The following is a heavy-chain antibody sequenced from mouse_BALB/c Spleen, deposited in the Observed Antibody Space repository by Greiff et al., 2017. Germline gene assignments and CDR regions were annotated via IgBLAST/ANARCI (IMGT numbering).Heavy chain of an antibody. CDR2: SRNKANDYTT. J-gene: IGHJ4*01. D-gene: IGHD2-1*01. V-gene: IGHV7-1*02. Sequence: EVKLMESGGGLVQPGGSLRLSCATSGFTFSDFYMEWVRQPPGKRLEWIAASRNKANDYTTEYSASVKGRFIVFRDTSQSILYLQMNALRAEDTAIYYCARDAGGNSWDDWGQGTSVTVSS. CDR3: ARDAGGNSWDD. CDR1: GFTFSDFY.